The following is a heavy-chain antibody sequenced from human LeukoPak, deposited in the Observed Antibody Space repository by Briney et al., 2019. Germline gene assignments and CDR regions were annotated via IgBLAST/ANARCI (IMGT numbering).Heavy chain of an antibody. CDR1: GYTFTSYD. D-gene: IGHD3-16*01. V-gene: IGHV1-8*01. CDR2: MNPNSGNT. CDR3: ARGRGYDYVWGTPHFDY. J-gene: IGHJ4*02. Sequence: GASVKVSCKASGYTFTSYDINWVRQATRQGLEWMGWMNPNSGNTGYAQKFQGRVTMTRNTSISTAYMELSSLRSEDTAVYYCARGRGYDYVWGTPHFDYWGQGTLVTVSS.